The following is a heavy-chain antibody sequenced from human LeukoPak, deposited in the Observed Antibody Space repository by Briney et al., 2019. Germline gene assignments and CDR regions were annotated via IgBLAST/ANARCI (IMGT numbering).Heavy chain of an antibody. CDR3: ARIRRAAAGFCWDV. J-gene: IGHJ6*04. V-gene: IGHV4-39*01. CDR1: GDSISSARNY. D-gene: IGHD6-13*01. Sequence: SETLSLTCSVSGDSISSARNYWGWIRQSPGKGLEWLASVYSSGSTHSNPSLTSRVSISIDMSKNQFSLKLYSVTAADTAVYYCARIRRAAAGFCWDVWGKGTTVTVSS. CDR2: VYSSGST.